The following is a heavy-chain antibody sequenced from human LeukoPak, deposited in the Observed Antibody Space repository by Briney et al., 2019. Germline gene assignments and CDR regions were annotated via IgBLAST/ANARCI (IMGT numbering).Heavy chain of an antibody. CDR1: GGSISSGDYY. CDR3: AKPERGGARNAFDI. Sequence: PSEALSLTCTVSGGSISSGDYYWSWIRQPPGKGLEWIGYIYYSGSTNYNPSLKSRVTISVDMSKNQFSLNLTSLTAADTAVYYCAKPERGGARNAFDIWGQGTMVTVSS. J-gene: IGHJ3*02. V-gene: IGHV4-61*08. CDR2: IYYSGST. D-gene: IGHD1-14*01.